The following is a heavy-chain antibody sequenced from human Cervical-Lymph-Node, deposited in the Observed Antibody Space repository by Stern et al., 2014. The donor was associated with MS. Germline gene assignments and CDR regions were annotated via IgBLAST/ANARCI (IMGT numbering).Heavy chain of an antibody. Sequence: VQLEESGAEVKKPGASVTVSCNVSGHPLSELAIHWLRQLPTSGLEWLGPFNPGDGGTVCAQMLQGRLTMTEDTTTGTAYMTLTALTSDDTAVYSCATDRGVKWGPGTLVAVSS. J-gene: IGHJ4*02. CDR2: FNPGDGGT. CDR1: GHPLSELA. V-gene: IGHV1-24*01. CDR3: ATDRGVK. D-gene: IGHD3-10*01.